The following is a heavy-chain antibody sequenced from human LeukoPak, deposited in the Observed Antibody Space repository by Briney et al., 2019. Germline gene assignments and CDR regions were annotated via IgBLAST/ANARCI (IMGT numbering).Heavy chain of an antibody. CDR2: INPNSGAT. CDR1: GYTFTGYY. D-gene: IGHD2-2*02. CDR3: GRAGYCTGTSCYKGHMVVNFDH. Sequence: ASVKVSCKASGYTFTGYYIHWVRQAPGQGLEWMGRINPNSGATKYAQKFQGRVSMTRDTSISTAYMDLRGVTSDDTAVYYCGRAGYCTGTSCYKGHMVVNFDHWGQGTLVTVSS. V-gene: IGHV1-2*06. J-gene: IGHJ4*02.